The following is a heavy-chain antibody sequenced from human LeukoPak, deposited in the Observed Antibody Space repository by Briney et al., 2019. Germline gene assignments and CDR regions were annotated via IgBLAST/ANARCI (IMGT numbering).Heavy chain of an antibody. Sequence: GGSLRLSCAASGFTFTSYDMHWVRQAPGKGLEWVAVTSYDGSNKYYADSVKGRFTISRDNSKNTLYLQMNSLRAEDTAVYYCASENCSSTSCYSPPGYYMDVWGKGTTATVSS. CDR3: ASENCSSTSCYSPPGYYMDV. V-gene: IGHV3-30*14. CDR1: GFTFTSYD. J-gene: IGHJ6*03. CDR2: TSYDGSNK. D-gene: IGHD2-2*01.